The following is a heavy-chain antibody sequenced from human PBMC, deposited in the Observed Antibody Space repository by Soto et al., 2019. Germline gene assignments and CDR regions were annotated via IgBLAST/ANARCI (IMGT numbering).Heavy chain of an antibody. CDR2: ISNRGDT. Sequence: EVQLVESGGGLVQPGGSLRLSCTASGFIVSDTYVNWVRQASGKGLERVSVISNRGDTDYADSVRGRFSLSRDISVNTLHLQMNNLRVEATAVYYCASEPRYCRGGSCSITGDAYDIWGQGTMVTVSS. D-gene: IGHD2-15*01. CDR1: GFIVSDTY. CDR3: ASEPRYCRGGSCSITGDAYDI. J-gene: IGHJ3*02. V-gene: IGHV3-66*01.